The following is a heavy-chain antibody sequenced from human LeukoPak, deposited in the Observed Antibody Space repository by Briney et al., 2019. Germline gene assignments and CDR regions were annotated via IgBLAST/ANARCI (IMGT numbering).Heavy chain of an antibody. D-gene: IGHD6-19*01. J-gene: IGHJ4*02. CDR3: ARYLSGWYYFDY. Sequence: GGSLRLSCAASGFTFSSYSMRWVRQAPGKGLAWVSTITVSGGNTYYADSVKGRFTISRDNSKNTLYLQMNSLTAEDTAIYYCARYLSGWYYFDYWGQGTLVTVSS. V-gene: IGHV3-23*01. CDR1: GFTFSSYS. CDR2: ITVSGGNT.